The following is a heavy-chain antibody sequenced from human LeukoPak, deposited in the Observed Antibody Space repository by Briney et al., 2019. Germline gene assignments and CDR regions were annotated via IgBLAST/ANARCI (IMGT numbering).Heavy chain of an antibody. J-gene: IGHJ4*02. CDR3: ASQLAHYFDY. CDR1: GYTFTSYY. CDR2: INPSGGST. D-gene: IGHD6-6*01. V-gene: IGHV1-46*01. Sequence: ASVKVSCKASGYTFTSYYMHWVRQAPGQGLEWMGIINPSGGSTSYAQKFQGRVTMTRDTPISTAYMELSRLRSDDTAVYYCASQLAHYFDYWGQGTLVTVSS.